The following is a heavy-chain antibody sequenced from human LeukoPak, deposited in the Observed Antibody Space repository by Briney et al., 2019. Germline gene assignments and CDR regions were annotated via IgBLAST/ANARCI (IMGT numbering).Heavy chain of an antibody. J-gene: IGHJ4*02. CDR2: IIPILGIA. D-gene: IGHD6-13*01. CDR1: GGTFSSYA. CDR3: ASYDQQLSSFNY. V-gene: IGHV1-69*04. Sequence: GASVKVSCKASGGTFSSYAISWVRQAPGQGLEWMGRIIPILGIANYAQKFQGRVTITADKSTSTAYMELSSLRSEDTAVYYCASYDQQLSSFNYWGQGTLVTVSS.